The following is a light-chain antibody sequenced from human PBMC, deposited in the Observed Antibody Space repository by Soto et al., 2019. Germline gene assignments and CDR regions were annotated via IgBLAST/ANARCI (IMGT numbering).Light chain of an antibody. CDR1: QSIKSW. J-gene: IGKJ5*01. CDR3: QQSYISLCT. Sequence: DIQMTQSPSTLSASVGDRVTITCRASQSIKSWLAWYQQKPGKAPKLLIYEASSLESGVPSRFGGSGSGTEFTLTISSLQLIYFATSSCQQSYISLCTFVPG. V-gene: IGKV1-5*03. CDR2: EAS.